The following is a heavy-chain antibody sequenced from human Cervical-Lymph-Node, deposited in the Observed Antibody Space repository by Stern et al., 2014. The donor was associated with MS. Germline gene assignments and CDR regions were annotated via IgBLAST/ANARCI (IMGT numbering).Heavy chain of an antibody. CDR2: IYYSGST. D-gene: IGHD5-18*01. Sequence: QVQLVESGPGLVKPSETLSLTCTVSGGSISSYYWSWIRQPPGKGLEWIGYIYYSGSTNYNPSLKSRVTISVDTSKNQFSLKLSSVTAADTAVYYCARARGYSYGYDFDYWGQGTLVTVSS. V-gene: IGHV4-59*01. J-gene: IGHJ4*02. CDR3: ARARGYSYGYDFDY. CDR1: GGSISSYY.